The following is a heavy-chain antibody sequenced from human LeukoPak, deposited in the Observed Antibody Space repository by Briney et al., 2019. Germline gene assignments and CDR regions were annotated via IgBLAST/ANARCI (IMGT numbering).Heavy chain of an antibody. CDR1: GFTFSSYS. CDR3: ARVDYGSGSFFDY. CDR2: ISSSSSYI. Sequence: PGGSLRLSCAASGFTFSSYSMNWVRQAPGKGLEWVSSISSSSSYIYYADSVKGRFTISRDNAKNSLYLQMNSLRAEDTAVYYCARVDYGSGSFFDYWGQGTLVTVSS. V-gene: IGHV3-21*01. J-gene: IGHJ4*02. D-gene: IGHD3-10*01.